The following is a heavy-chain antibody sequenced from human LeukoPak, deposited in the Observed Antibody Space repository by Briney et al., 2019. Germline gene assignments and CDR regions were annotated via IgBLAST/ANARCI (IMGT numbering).Heavy chain of an antibody. Sequence: SQTLSLTCTVSGGSISSGGYYWSWIRQPPGKGLEWIGYIYHSGSTYYNPSLKSRVTISVDKSKNQFSLKLSSVTAADTAVYYCARVGVGDYYDSSPYYGMDVWGQGTTVTVSS. V-gene: IGHV4-30-2*01. CDR2: IYHSGST. CDR3: ARVGVGDYYDSSPYYGMDV. CDR1: GGSISSGGYY. D-gene: IGHD3-22*01. J-gene: IGHJ6*02.